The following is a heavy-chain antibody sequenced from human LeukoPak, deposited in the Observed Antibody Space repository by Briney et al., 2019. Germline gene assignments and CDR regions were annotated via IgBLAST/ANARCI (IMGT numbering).Heavy chain of an antibody. CDR3: AKADDDPKWFGELLSPFDY. Sequence: GGSLRLSCAASGFTFSSYAMSWVRQAPGKGLEWVSAISGSGGSTYYADSVKGRFTISRDNSKNTLYLQMNSLRAEDTALYYCAKADDDPKWFGELLSPFDYWGQGTLVTVSS. D-gene: IGHD3-10*01. CDR1: GFTFSSYA. V-gene: IGHV3-23*01. J-gene: IGHJ4*02. CDR2: ISGSGGST.